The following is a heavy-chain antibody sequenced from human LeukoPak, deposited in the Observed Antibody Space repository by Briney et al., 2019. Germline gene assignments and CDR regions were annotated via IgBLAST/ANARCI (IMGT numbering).Heavy chain of an antibody. CDR3: ARTRDAH. V-gene: IGHV3-30-3*01. CDR2: ISYDGSNK. CDR1: GFTFSSYA. D-gene: IGHD2-2*01. J-gene: IGHJ4*02. Sequence: GGSLRLSCAASGFTFSSYAMHWVRQAPGKGLEWVAVISYDGSNKYYADSVKGRFTTSRDNSKNTLYLQMNSLRAEDTAVYYCARTRDAHWGQGTLVTVSS.